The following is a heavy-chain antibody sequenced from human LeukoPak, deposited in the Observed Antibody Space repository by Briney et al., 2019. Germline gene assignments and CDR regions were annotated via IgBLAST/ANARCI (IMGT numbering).Heavy chain of an antibody. J-gene: IGHJ6*03. V-gene: IGHV6-1*01. CDR1: GDSVSSNSAA. CDR2: TYYRSKWYN. D-gene: IGHD3-3*01. CDR3: ARDKRGDFWSGYPSYYMDV. Sequence: SQTLSLTCAISGDSVSSNSAAWNWIRQSPSRGLEWLGRTYYRSKWYNDYAVSVKSRITINPDTSKNQFSLQLNSVTPEDMAVYYCARDKRGDFWSGYPSYYMDVWGKGTTVTVSS.